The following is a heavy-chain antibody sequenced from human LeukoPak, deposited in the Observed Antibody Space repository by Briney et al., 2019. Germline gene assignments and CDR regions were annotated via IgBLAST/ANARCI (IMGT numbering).Heavy chain of an antibody. CDR3: ARDHYGGNSFFDY. D-gene: IGHD4-23*01. Sequence: SETLSLTCTVSGGSISSYYWSWIRQPPGKGLEWIGYIYYSGSTNYNPSLKSRVTISVDMSKNQFSLKLSSVTAADTAVYYCARDHYGGNSFFDYWGQGTLVTVSS. V-gene: IGHV4-59*01. J-gene: IGHJ4*02. CDR1: GGSISSYY. CDR2: IYYSGST.